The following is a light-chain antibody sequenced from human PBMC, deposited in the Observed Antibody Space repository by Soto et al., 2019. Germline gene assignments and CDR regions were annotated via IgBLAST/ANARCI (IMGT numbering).Light chain of an antibody. CDR2: GAS. Sequence: DIQMTQSPSSVSASVGDRLTITCRASQIINKWLAWYQQKPGKAPTLLIYGASTLQSGVPSRFSGSGSGTDFTLTISRLEPEDFAVYYCQQYGSSSRTFGGGTKVEIK. CDR3: QQYGSSSRT. J-gene: IGKJ4*01. CDR1: QIINKW. V-gene: IGKV1-12*01.